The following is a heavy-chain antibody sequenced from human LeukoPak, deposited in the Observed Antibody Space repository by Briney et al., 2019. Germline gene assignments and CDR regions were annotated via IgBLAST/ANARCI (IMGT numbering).Heavy chain of an antibody. CDR3: ARQPMASVVPASRYFDL. CDR1: GGSFSRYH. Sequence: SETLSLTCAVYGGSFSRYHWSRIRQPPGKGLEWIGEINHSGSTNYNPSLKSRVTMSVDTSKNQFSLKLSSVTAADTAVYFCARQPMASVVPASRYFDLWGRGTLVTVSS. D-gene: IGHD4-23*01. CDR2: INHSGST. V-gene: IGHV4-34*01. J-gene: IGHJ2*01.